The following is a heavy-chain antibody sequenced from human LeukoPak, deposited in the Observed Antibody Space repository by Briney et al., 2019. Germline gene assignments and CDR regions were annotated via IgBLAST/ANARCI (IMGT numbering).Heavy chain of an antibody. V-gene: IGHV5-51*01. D-gene: IGHD2-2*01. CDR3: ATQRAVGAVPSRYGWFDP. CDR1: GYSFTSYW. CDR2: IYPGDPDT. Sequence: GESLKISCKGSGYSFTSYWIGWVRQMPGKGLEWMGIIYPGDPDTRYSPSFQGQGTISADKSISTAYLQWSGLKASDTAMYYCATQRAVGAVPSRYGWFDPWGQGTLVTVSS. J-gene: IGHJ5*02.